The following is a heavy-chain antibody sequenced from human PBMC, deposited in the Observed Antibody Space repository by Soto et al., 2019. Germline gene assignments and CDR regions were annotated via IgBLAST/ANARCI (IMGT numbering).Heavy chain of an antibody. CDR2: IDYSGST. Sequence: SETLSLTCTVSGGPISSNIYYWGWIRQPPGKGLEWIGSIDYSGSTYYNPSLKSRVTISVDTSKNHFSLKLSSVTAADTAVYYCARGMYYYASGSYYNVPEAFDYWGQGTLVTVSS. V-gene: IGHV4-39*02. CDR1: GGPISSNIYY. D-gene: IGHD3-10*01. J-gene: IGHJ4*02. CDR3: ARGMYYYASGSYYNVPEAFDY.